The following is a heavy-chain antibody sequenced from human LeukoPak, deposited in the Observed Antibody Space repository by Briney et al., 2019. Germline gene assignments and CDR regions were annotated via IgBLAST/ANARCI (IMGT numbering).Heavy chain of an antibody. CDR1: GFTFSSYA. Sequence: GGSLRLSCAASGFTFSSYAMHWVRQAPGKGLEWVAVISYDGSNKYYADSVKGRFTISRDNSKNTLYLQMNSLRAEDTAVYYCARDPYSITMVRGVIMPDYGMDVWGQGTTVTVSS. CDR3: ARDPYSITMVRGVIMPDYGMDV. D-gene: IGHD3-10*01. J-gene: IGHJ6*02. CDR2: ISYDGSNK. V-gene: IGHV3-30-3*01.